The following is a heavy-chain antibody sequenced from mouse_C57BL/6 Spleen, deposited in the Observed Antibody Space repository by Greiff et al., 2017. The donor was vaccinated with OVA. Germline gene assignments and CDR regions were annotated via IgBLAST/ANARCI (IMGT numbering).Heavy chain of an antibody. CDR3: ARSGYDYDGD. CDR2: IHPNSGST. V-gene: IGHV1-64*01. D-gene: IGHD2-4*01. J-gene: IGHJ4*01. CDR1: GYTFTSYW. Sequence: QVHVKQPGAELVKPGASVKLSCKASGYTFTSYWMHWVKQRPGQGLEWIGMIHPNSGSTNYNEKFKSKATLTVDKSSSTAYMQLSSLTSEDSAVYYCARSGYDYDGDWGQGTSVTVSS.